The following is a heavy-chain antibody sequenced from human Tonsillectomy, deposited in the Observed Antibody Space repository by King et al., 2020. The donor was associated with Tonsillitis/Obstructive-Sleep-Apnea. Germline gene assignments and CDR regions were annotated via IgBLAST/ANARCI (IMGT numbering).Heavy chain of an antibody. CDR1: GGSVSRGSYY. D-gene: IGHD2-2*02. CDR2: IYYSGST. V-gene: IGHV4-61*01. Sequence: QLQESGPGLVKPSETLSLTCTVSGGSVSRGSYYWSWIRQPPGKGLEWIGYIYYSGSTTYNPSLKSRVTISVATSKNQFSLKLSSVTAADRAVYYCAGFLRVPAAIRGVGNWFDPWGQGTLVTVSS. J-gene: IGHJ5*02. CDR3: AGFLRVPAAIRGVGNWFDP.